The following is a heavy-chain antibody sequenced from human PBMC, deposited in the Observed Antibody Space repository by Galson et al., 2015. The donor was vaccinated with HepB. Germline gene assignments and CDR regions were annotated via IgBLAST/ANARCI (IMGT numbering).Heavy chain of an antibody. D-gene: IGHD2-15*01. V-gene: IGHV1-18*01. CDR3: ASVSCSGDAVYSLEY. Sequence: SVKVSCKASGYTFITYGITWVRQAPGHGLEWMGWISAGYGNTKYAQKFQGRVIMTAETSTSTGYLELRSLRSDGTALHYCASVSCSGDAVYSLEYWGQGTLVTVSS. J-gene: IGHJ4*02. CDR1: GYTFITYG. CDR2: ISAGYGNT.